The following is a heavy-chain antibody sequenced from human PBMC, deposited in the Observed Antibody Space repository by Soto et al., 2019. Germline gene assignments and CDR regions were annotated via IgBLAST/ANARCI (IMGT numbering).Heavy chain of an antibody. CDR2: IYHSGTT. D-gene: IGHD3-10*01. CDR3: ARDRGAIESFEY. V-gene: IGHV4-38-2*02. J-gene: IGHJ4*02. CDR1: GDSISSGYY. Sequence: ASETLSLTCAVSGDSISSGYYWAWIRQPPRKGLEWVASIYHSGTTYYNPSLTSRVTISVDTSKNKFSLKMGFVTAADSPVYYCARDRGAIESFEYGGQGTTVTVAS.